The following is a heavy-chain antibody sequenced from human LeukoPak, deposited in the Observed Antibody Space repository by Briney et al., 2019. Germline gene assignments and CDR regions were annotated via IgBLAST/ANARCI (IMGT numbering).Heavy chain of an antibody. J-gene: IGHJ4*02. CDR3: ARHPRGYCSGGSCPYYFDY. CDR1: GYSFTSYW. D-gene: IGHD2-15*01. CDR2: IYPGDSDT. Sequence: PGESLKISCKGSGYSFTSYWIGWVRQMPGKGLEWMGIIYPGDSDTRYSPSFQGQVTISADKSISTAYLQWSSLKASDTAMYYCARHPRGYCSGGSCPYYFDYWGQGTLVTVSS. V-gene: IGHV5-51*01.